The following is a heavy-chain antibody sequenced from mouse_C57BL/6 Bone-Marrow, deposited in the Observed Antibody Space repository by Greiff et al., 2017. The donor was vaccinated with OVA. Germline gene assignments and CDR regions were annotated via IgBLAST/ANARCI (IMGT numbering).Heavy chain of an antibody. CDR1: GFSLTSYG. J-gene: IGHJ2*01. V-gene: IGHV2-2*01. CDR3: AREVITTVGFDY. D-gene: IGHD1-1*01. CDR2: IWSGGRT. Sequence: VHLVESGPGLVQPSQSLSITCTVSGFSLTSYGVHWVRQSPGKGLEWLGVIWSGGRTDYNAAFISRLSISKDNSKSQVFFKMNSLQADDTAIYYCAREVITTVGFDYWGQGTTLTVSS.